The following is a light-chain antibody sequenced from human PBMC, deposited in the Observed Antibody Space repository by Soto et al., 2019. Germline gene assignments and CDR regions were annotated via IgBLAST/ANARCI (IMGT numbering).Light chain of an antibody. CDR3: SSYTGGSSLV. Sequence: QSALTQPASVSGSPGQSITISCTGTSSDVGNYNSVSWYQQHPGKAPKLVIYEVNIRPSGVSNRFSGSKSGNTASLTISGLQAEYEADYYCSSYTGGSSLVFGGGTKLTVL. CDR1: SSDVGNYNS. CDR2: EVN. V-gene: IGLV2-14*03. J-gene: IGLJ3*02.